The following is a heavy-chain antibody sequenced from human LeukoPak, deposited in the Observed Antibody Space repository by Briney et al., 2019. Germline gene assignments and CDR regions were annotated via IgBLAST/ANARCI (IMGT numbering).Heavy chain of an antibody. V-gene: IGHV4-59*08. Sequence: PSETLSLTCAVYGGSFSGYYWTWIRQSPGRGLEWIGEVHYSGSATYNPSLKSRVTILVDTSKNQFSLKLSSVTAADTAVYYCARHGSGWYADFDYWGQGTLVTVSS. CDR1: GGSFSGYY. D-gene: IGHD6-19*01. J-gene: IGHJ4*02. CDR3: ARHGSGWYADFDY. CDR2: VHYSGSA.